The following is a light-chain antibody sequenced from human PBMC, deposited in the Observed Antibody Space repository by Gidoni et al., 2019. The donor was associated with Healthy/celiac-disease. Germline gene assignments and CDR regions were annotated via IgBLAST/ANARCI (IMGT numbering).Light chain of an antibody. CDR2: RNN. Sequence: QSVLTQPPSASGTPGQRVTISCSGSSSNIGSNYVYWYQQRPGTAPKLLIYRNNQRPSGVPDRFSGSKSGTSASLAISGLRSEDEADYYCAAWDDSLSGWVFGGGTKLT. V-gene: IGLV1-47*01. CDR3: AAWDDSLSGWV. J-gene: IGLJ3*02. CDR1: SSNIGSNY.